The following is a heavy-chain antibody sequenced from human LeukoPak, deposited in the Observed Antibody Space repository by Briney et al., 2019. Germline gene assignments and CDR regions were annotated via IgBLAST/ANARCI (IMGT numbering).Heavy chain of an antibody. Sequence: GRSLRLSCVASGFTFSYYGMHWVRQAPGRGLEWVSSISSSSSYIYYADSVKGRFTISRDNAKNSLYLQMNSLRAEDTAVYYCARDRDTSPEGAVYYGSGSLDYWGQGTLVTVSS. D-gene: IGHD3-10*01. CDR2: ISSSSSYI. V-gene: IGHV3-21*01. J-gene: IGHJ4*02. CDR1: GFTFSYYG. CDR3: ARDRDTSPEGAVYYGSGSLDY.